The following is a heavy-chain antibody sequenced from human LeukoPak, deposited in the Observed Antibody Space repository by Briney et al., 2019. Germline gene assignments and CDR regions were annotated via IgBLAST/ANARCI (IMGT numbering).Heavy chain of an antibody. Sequence: ASVKVSCKASGYTFTSYDINWVRQAPGQGLEWMGLINPDGGSTAYAHRFQGRVIMTRDTSTSTAYMDLSSLRSEDTAVYHCARAPRNSSTMLDFWGQGTLVTISS. CDR1: GYTFTSYD. V-gene: IGHV1-8*01. J-gene: IGHJ4*02. D-gene: IGHD6-13*01. CDR3: ARAPRNSSTMLDF. CDR2: INPDGGST.